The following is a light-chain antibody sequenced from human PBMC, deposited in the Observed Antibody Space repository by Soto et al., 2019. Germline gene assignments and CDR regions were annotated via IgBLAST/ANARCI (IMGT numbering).Light chain of an antibody. CDR1: QSISSY. V-gene: IGKV1-39*01. CDR3: QQSYSTLFT. CDR2: AAS. Sequence: DIQMTQSPSSLSASVGDRVTITCRASQSISSYLNWYQQKPGKAPKLLIYAASSLHSGVPSRFSGSGSGTVFTLTISSLQTEDFATYYCQQSYSTLFTFGPGTKVDIK. J-gene: IGKJ3*01.